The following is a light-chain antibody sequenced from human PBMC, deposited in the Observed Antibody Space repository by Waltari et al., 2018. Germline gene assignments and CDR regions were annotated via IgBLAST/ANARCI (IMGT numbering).Light chain of an antibody. V-gene: IGLV6-57*04. Sequence: NFMLTQPHSVSEHPGKTVTISCTRSGGDIVSNYVQWYQQRPGSAPTTVIYEDNQRPSAVPDRFSGSYDSSSNAACLTISGLKTEDGADYYCQSYDSINHGVFGGGTKLTVL. CDR3: QSYDSINHGV. CDR1: GGDIVSNY. J-gene: IGLJ3*02. CDR2: EDN.